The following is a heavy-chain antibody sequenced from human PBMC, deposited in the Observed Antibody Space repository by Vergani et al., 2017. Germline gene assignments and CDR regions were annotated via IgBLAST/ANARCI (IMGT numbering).Heavy chain of an antibody. CDR1: GGSISSYY. Sequence: QVQLQESGPGLVKPSETLSLTCTVSGGSISSYYWSWIRQPPGKGREWIGYIYYSGSTYYNPSLKSRVTISVDTSKNQFSLKLSSVTAADTAVYYCARVGGGDSGYEIDSSGWKLFDYWGQGTLVTVSS. J-gene: IGHJ4*02. D-gene: IGHD6-19*01. CDR3: ARVGGGDSGYEIDSSGWKLFDY. V-gene: IGHV4-59*12. CDR2: IYYSGST.